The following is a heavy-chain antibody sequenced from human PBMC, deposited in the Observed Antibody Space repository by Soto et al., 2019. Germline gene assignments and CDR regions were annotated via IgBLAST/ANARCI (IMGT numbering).Heavy chain of an antibody. D-gene: IGHD1-26*01. V-gene: IGHV1-18*01. CDR3: ARSSGTSYIWFGP. CDR1: GYAFSTYG. Sequence: QVQLVQSATEVKKPGASVKVSCKSSGYAFSTYGISWVRQAPGQGLEWMAWISAYNGDSNYAQHLQDRVTLTTDTSTSTAYMELRSLRSDDTAVYFCARSSGTSYIWFGPWGQGTLVIVSP. CDR2: ISAYNGDS. J-gene: IGHJ5*02.